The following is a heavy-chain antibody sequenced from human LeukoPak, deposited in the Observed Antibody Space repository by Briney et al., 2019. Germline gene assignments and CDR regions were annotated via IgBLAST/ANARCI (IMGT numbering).Heavy chain of an antibody. CDR1: GYTFTGYY. J-gene: IGHJ4*02. CDR3: ARGSSSSSGPDNY. V-gene: IGHV1-2*02. Sequence: ASVKVSCKASGYTFTGYYMHWVRQAPGQGLEWMGWINPNSGGTNYAQKFQGRVTMTRDTSISTAYMELSRLRSDDTAVYYCARGSSSSSGPDNYWGQGTLVTVSS. D-gene: IGHD6-6*01. CDR2: INPNSGGT.